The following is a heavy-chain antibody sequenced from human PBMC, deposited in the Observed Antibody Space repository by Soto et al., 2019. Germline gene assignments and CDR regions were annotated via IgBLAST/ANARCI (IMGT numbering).Heavy chain of an antibody. Sequence: ASETLSLTCTVSGASISGFYLSWSRKSAGKGLEWIGRIYATGTTDYNPSLKSRVMMSVDTSKKQFSLKLRSVTAADTAVYYCVRDGTKTLRDWFDPWGQGISVTVSS. J-gene: IGHJ5*02. V-gene: IGHV4-4*07. CDR2: IYATGTT. CDR1: GASISGFY. D-gene: IGHD1-1*01. CDR3: VRDGTKTLRDWFDP.